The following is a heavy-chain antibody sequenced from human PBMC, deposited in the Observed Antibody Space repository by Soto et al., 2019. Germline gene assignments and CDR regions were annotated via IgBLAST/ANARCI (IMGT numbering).Heavy chain of an antibody. V-gene: IGHV1-58*01. CDR3: AAAPLLGTPPY. CDR1: GFTFTSSA. Sequence: QMQLVQSGPEVKKPGTSVKVSCKASGFTFTSSAVQWVRQARGQRLEWIGWIVVGSGNTNYAQKFQERVTITRDMSTSTAYMELSSLSSEDTAVYYCAAAPLLGTPPYWGQGTLVTVSS. D-gene: IGHD3-16*01. J-gene: IGHJ4*02. CDR2: IVVGSGNT.